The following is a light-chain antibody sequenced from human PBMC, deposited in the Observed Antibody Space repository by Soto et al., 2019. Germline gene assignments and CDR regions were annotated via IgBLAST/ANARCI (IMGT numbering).Light chain of an antibody. J-gene: IGKJ2*03. CDR1: QSISNY. CDR3: QQSYSNPPG. CDR2: AAS. Sequence: DIQMTQSPSSLYASVGDRVTITCRASQSISNYFNWYQQKPGKAPKLLIYAASSLQSGVPSRFSGSGSGSDFTLTISSLQPEDFATYYCQQSYSNPPGFGQGTKLEIK. V-gene: IGKV1-39*01.